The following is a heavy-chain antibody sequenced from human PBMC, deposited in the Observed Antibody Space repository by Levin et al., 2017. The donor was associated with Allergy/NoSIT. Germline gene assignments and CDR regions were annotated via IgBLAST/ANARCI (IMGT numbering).Heavy chain of an antibody. D-gene: IGHD1-14*01. J-gene: IGHJ6*02. V-gene: IGHV1-8*01. CDR3: ARRPINSNQNYGMDV. CDR1: GYTFTSYD. Sequence: ASVKVSCKASGYTFTSYDINWVRQATGQGLEWMGWMNPNSGNTGYAQKFQGRVTMTRNTSISTAYMELSSLRSEDTAVYYCARRPINSNQNYGMDVWGQGTTVTVSS. CDR2: MNPNSGNT.